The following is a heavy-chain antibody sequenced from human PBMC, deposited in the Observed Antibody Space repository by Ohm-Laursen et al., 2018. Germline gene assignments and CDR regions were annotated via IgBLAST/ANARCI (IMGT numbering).Heavy chain of an antibody. J-gene: IGHJ4*02. D-gene: IGHD4-23*01. Sequence: GSLRLSCSASGFAFRNYVMSWVRQAPGKGLEWVSGISGSGSRTYYADSVKGRFTISRDNAKNSLDLQMNSLRAEDTAVYYCARLRRDGGTSYYFDYWGQGNLVTVSS. CDR3: ARLRRDGGTSYYFDY. V-gene: IGHV3-23*01. CDR1: GFAFRNYV. CDR2: ISGSGSRT.